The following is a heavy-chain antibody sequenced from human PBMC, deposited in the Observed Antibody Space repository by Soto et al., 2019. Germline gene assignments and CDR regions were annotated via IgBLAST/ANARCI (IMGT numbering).Heavy chain of an antibody. CDR1: GGSVSSGSYY. Sequence: SETLSLTCTVSGGSVSSGSYYWSWIRQPPGKGLEWIGYIYYSGSTNYNPSLKSRVTISVDTSKNQFSLKLSSVTAADTAVYYCARWYYDFWSGYYKYYIDYWGQGTLVTVST. J-gene: IGHJ4*02. CDR2: IYYSGST. V-gene: IGHV4-61*01. D-gene: IGHD3-3*01. CDR3: ARWYYDFWSGYYKYYIDY.